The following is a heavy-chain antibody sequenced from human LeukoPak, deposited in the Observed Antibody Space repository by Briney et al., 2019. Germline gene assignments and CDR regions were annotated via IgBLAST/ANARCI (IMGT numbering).Heavy chain of an antibody. D-gene: IGHD5-12*01. CDR2: IDHSGNT. J-gene: IGHJ5*02. CDR1: GGSIGSRSFY. Sequence: SETLSLTCNVSGGSIGSRSFYWGWIRQPPGKGLEFIGSIDHSGNTNYNSSLKSRVTISADTSRNQFSLKLRSVTAADTAVYYCARRTSGGYSGYIDRWGQGTLVRVSS. V-gene: IGHV4-39*01. CDR3: ARRTSGGYSGYIDR.